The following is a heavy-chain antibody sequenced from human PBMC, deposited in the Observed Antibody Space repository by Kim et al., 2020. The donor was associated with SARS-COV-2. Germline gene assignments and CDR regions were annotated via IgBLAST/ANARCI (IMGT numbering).Heavy chain of an antibody. Sequence: GGSLRLSCAASGFTFSSYEMNWVRQAPGKGLEWVSYIIGSGTTIYYADSVRGRFTISRDNDKNSRYLQMNSLRAEDTAVYYCARGPNYSPFDYWGQGTLVTVSS. V-gene: IGHV3-48*03. CDR1: GFTFSSYE. D-gene: IGHD4-4*01. CDR3: ARGPNYSPFDY. CDR2: IIGSGTTI. J-gene: IGHJ4*02.